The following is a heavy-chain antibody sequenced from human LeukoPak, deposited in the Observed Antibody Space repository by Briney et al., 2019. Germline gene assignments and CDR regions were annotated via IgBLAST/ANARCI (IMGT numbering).Heavy chain of an antibody. CDR1: GGSIIRGDNH. CDR2: LVYGGRT. CDR3: ARHTLVTSISTFNWFDP. J-gene: IGHJ5*02. V-gene: IGHV4-39*01. Sequence: SETLSLTCSVSGGSIIRGDNHWGWIRQSPGKGLEWIGSLVYGGRTFYSPSLRRRITMSVDTSENQFSLRLNSVTAADTAIYYCARHTLVTSISTFNWFDPWGQGTLVTVSS. D-gene: IGHD2-21*02.